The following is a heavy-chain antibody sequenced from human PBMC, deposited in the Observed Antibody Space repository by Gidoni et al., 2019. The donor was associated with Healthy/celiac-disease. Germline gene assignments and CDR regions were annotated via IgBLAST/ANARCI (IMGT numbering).Heavy chain of an antibody. CDR2: ISAYKGNT. D-gene: IGHD4-17*01. V-gene: IGHV1-18*04. Sequence: QVQLVQSGAEVKKPGASVKVSCKASGYTFTSYGISWVRQAPGQGLEWMGWISAYKGNTNYAQKLQGRVTMTTDTSTSTAYMERRSLRSDDTAVYYCARLYGDYVRNYYYGMDVWGQGTTVTVSS. CDR3: ARLYGDYVRNYYYGMDV. CDR1: GYTFTSYG. J-gene: IGHJ6*02.